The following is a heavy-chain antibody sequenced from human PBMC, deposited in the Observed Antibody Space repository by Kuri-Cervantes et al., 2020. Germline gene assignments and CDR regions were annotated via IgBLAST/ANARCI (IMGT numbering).Heavy chain of an antibody. V-gene: IGHV4-38-2*01. CDR3: ASGRRGAFDY. CDR1: GYSISSGYY. D-gene: IGHD3-10*01. CDR2: IYHSGST. Sequence: SETLSLTCAVSGYSISSGYYWGWIRQPPGKGLEWIGSIYHSGSTYYNPSLKSRVTISVGTSKNHFSLKLTSVTATDTAVYYCASGRRGAFDYWGQGTLVTVSS. J-gene: IGHJ4*02.